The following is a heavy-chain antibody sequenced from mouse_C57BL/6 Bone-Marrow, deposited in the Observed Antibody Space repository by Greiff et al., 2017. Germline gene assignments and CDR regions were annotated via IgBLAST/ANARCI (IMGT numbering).Heavy chain of an antibody. V-gene: IGHV1-82*01. Sequence: VHLVESGPELVKPGASVKISCKASGYAFSSSWMNWVKQRPGKGLEWIGRIYPGDGDTNYNGKFKGKATLTADKSSSTAYMQLSSLTSEDSAVYFCARKLYYYGSSTYWYFDVWGTGTTVTVSS. D-gene: IGHD1-1*01. CDR3: ARKLYYYGSSTYWYFDV. J-gene: IGHJ1*03. CDR2: IYPGDGDT. CDR1: GYAFSSSW.